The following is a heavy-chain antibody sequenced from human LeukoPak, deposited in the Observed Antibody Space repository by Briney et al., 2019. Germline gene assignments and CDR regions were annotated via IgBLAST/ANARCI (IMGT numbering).Heavy chain of an antibody. D-gene: IGHD3-9*01. CDR1: GGTSSSYA. J-gene: IGHJ4*02. Sequence: SVKVSCKASGGTSSSYAISWVRQAPGQGLEWMGGIIPIFGTANYAQKFQGRVTITADKSTSTAYMELSSLRSEDTAVYYCARTHYDILTEVLGYFDYWGQGTLVTVSS. CDR2: IIPIFGTA. V-gene: IGHV1-69*06. CDR3: ARTHYDILTEVLGYFDY.